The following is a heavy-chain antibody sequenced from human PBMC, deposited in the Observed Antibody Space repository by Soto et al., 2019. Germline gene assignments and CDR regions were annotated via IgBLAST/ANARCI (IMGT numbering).Heavy chain of an antibody. Sequence: SEMLSLTCTVSGASITSSSYYSGWIRQPPGKGLEWIGSIYYSGSTYYNPSLKSRVTISVDTSKNQFSLKLSSVTAADTAVYYXARQGGGVANNWFDPWGQGTLVTVSS. CDR2: IYYSGST. CDR1: GASITSSSYY. CDR3: ARQGGGVANNWFDP. J-gene: IGHJ5*02. D-gene: IGHD3-3*01. V-gene: IGHV4-39*01.